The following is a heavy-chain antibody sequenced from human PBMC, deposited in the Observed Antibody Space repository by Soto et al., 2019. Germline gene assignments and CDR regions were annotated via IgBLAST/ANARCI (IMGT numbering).Heavy chain of an antibody. J-gene: IGHJ4*02. CDR1: GGSFSDYY. CDR3: ARGLSYIDSSGYFDY. CDR2: INHSGSI. V-gene: IGHV4-34*01. D-gene: IGHD3-22*01. Sequence: TSETLSLTCAVYGGSFSDYYWSWIRQPPGKGLEWIGEINHSGSINYSPSHNRRLTISVVTSKVQFSLKLSSVTAADTAVYYCARGLSYIDSSGYFDYWGQGTLVTVSS.